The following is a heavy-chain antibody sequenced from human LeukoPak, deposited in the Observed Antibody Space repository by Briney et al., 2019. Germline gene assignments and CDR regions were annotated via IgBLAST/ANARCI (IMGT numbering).Heavy chain of an antibody. CDR3: AREEYSSSSGTIWFDP. CDR1: GGSISSYY. V-gene: IGHV4-59*01. CDR2: IYYSGST. J-gene: IGHJ5*02. D-gene: IGHD6-6*01. Sequence: SETLSLTCTVSGGSISSYYWSWIRQPPGKGLEWIGYIYYSGSTNYNPSLKSRVTISVDTSKNQFSLKLSSVTVADTAVYYCAREEYSSSSGTIWFDPWGQGTLVTVSS.